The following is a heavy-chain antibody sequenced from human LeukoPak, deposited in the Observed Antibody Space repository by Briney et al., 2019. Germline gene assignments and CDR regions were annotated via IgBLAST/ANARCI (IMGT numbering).Heavy chain of an antibody. V-gene: IGHV1-18*01. J-gene: IGHJ5*02. Sequence: ASVKVSCKVSGYTFSSYGISWVRQAPGQGLEWMGWISDYNGNTNYARKVQGRVTMTTDPFTSTAYMELRSLRSDDTAVYYCARDGPDRAAWFDPWGQGTLVTVSS. CDR1: GYTFSSYG. CDR2: ISDYNGNT. D-gene: IGHD3-22*01. CDR3: ARDGPDRAAWFDP.